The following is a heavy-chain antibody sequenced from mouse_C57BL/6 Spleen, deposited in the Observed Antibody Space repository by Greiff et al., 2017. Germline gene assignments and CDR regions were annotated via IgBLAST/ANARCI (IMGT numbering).Heavy chain of an antibody. CDR1: GYSITSGYY. D-gene: IGHD1-3*01. V-gene: IGHV3-6*01. J-gene: IGHJ4*01. CDR2: ISYDGSN. CDR3: ARSGNDAMDY. Sequence: EVKLQESGPGLVKPSQSLSLTCSVTGYSITSGYYWNWIRQFPGNKLEWMGYISYDGSNNYKPSLKNRISITRDTSKNQFFLKLNSVTTEDTATYYCARSGNDAMDYWGQGTSVTVSS.